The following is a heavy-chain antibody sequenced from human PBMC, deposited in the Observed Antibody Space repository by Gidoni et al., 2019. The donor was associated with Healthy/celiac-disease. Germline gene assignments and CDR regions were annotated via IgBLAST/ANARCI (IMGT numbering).Heavy chain of an antibody. Sequence: QVTLKESGPVLVKPTETLTLTCTVPGFSLSNARKGVSWIRQPPGKALEWLAHIFSNDEKSYSTSLKSRLTISKDTSKSQVVLTMTTMDPVDTATYYCARIGRYYYDSSGYYSLGYFDYWGQGTLVTVSS. V-gene: IGHV2-26*01. CDR1: GFSLSNARKG. CDR3: ARIGRYYYDSSGYYSLGYFDY. J-gene: IGHJ4*02. D-gene: IGHD3-22*01. CDR2: IFSNDEK.